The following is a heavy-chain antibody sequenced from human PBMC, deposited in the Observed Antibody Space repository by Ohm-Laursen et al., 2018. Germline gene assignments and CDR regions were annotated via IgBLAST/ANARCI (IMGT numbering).Heavy chain of an antibody. CDR1: GFTFSSYG. J-gene: IGHJ3*02. CDR2: ISYDGSNK. CDR3: AKDLRYSTLNGAFDI. V-gene: IGHV3-30*18. D-gene: IGHD6-13*01. Sequence: SLRLSCTASGFTFSSYGMHWVRQAPGKGLEWVAVISYDGSNKYYADSVKGRFTISRDNSKNTLYLQMNSLRAEDTAVHYCAKDLRYSTLNGAFDIWGQGTMVTVSS.